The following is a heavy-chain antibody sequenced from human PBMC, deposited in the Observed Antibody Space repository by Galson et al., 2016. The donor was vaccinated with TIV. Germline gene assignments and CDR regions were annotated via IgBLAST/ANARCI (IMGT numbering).Heavy chain of an antibody. CDR1: GGSISSYY. V-gene: IGHV4-59*01. Sequence: TLSLTCTVSGGSISSYYWSWIRQPPGEGLEWIGYISYSGSAIYNPSLKSRVTLSVDTSKNQFSLKLRSVTAADTAVYYCARGKEDTDMVGYLSRLYYYYGMGVWGHGTTVTVSS. CDR3: ARGKEDTDMVGYLSRLYYYYGMGV. CDR2: ISYSGSA. D-gene: IGHD5-18*01. J-gene: IGHJ6*02.